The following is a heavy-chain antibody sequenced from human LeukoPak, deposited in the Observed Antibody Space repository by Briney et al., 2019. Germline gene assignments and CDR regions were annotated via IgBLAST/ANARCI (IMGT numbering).Heavy chain of an antibody. CDR2: IYDSGGA. D-gene: IGHD4-17*01. CDR3: ARGAFSGYGDFGFDY. Sequence: PSETLSLTCSVSGGSISSYYWSWIRQPPGKGQEWIGYIYDSGGANYDPSLKSRLTISVDTSKNQFSLKLSSVTAADTAVYYCARGAFSGYGDFGFDYWGQGTLVTVSS. CDR1: GGSISSYY. J-gene: IGHJ4*02. V-gene: IGHV4-59*01.